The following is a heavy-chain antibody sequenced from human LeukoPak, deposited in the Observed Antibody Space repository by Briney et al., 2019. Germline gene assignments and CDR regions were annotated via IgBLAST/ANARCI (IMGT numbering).Heavy chain of an antibody. CDR2: INPNSGGT. J-gene: IGHJ4*02. D-gene: IGHD3-22*01. Sequence: ASVKVSCKASGYTFTSYYMHWVRQAPGQGLEWMGWINPNSGGTNYAQKFQGRVTMTRDTSISTAYMELSRLRSDDTAVYYCARVDSSGYYYGNYFDYWGQGTLVTVSS. V-gene: IGHV1-2*02. CDR3: ARVDSSGYYYGNYFDY. CDR1: GYTFTSYY.